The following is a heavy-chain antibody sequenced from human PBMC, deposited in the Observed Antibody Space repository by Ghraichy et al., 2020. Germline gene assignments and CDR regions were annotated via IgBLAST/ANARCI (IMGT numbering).Heavy chain of an antibody. J-gene: IGHJ3*02. CDR3: AREKAGDAFDI. Sequence: VPGQGLEWMGWINPNSGGTNYAQKFQGRVTMTRDTSISTAYMELSRLRSDDTAVYYCAREKAGDAFDIWGQGTMVTVSS. V-gene: IGHV1-2*02. CDR2: INPNSGGT.